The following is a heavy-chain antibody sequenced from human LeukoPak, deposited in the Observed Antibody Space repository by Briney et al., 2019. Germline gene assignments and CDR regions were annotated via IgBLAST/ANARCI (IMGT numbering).Heavy chain of an antibody. CDR2: IYSGGST. CDR1: GFTVSSNY. D-gene: IGHD5-24*01. Sequence: GGSLRLSCAASGFTVSSNYMSWVRQAPGKGLEWVSVIYSGGSTYYADSVKGRFTISRDNSKNTLYLQMNSLRAEDTAVYYCARDPLGRDGYNSGYWGQGTLVTVSS. J-gene: IGHJ4*02. CDR3: ARDPLGRDGYNSGY. V-gene: IGHV3-66*01.